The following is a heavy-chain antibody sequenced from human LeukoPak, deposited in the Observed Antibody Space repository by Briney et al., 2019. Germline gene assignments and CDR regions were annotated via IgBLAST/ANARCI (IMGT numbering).Heavy chain of an antibody. V-gene: IGHV4-34*01. CDR2: INHSGST. J-gene: IGHJ4*02. Sequence: PSETLSLTCAVYGGSFSGYYWSCIRQPPGKGLEWIGEINHSGSTNYNPSLKSRVTISVDTSKNQFSLKLSSVTAADTAVYYCARGLRWNDYWGQGTLVTVSS. CDR1: GGSFSGYY. CDR3: ARGLRWNDY. D-gene: IGHD4-23*01.